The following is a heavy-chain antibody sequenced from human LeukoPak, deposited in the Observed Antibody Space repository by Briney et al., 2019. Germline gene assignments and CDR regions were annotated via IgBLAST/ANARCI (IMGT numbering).Heavy chain of an antibody. Sequence: SGGSLRLSCAGSGFTFSSYAMGWVRQAPGKGLEWVSTISGSSVATYYADSVKGRFTTSRDSSKSTLSLQMNSLRAEDTAVYYCARGSARWFDPWGQGTLVTVSS. CDR3: ARGSARWFDP. CDR2: ISGSSVAT. CDR1: GFTFSSYA. V-gene: IGHV3-23*01. J-gene: IGHJ5*02.